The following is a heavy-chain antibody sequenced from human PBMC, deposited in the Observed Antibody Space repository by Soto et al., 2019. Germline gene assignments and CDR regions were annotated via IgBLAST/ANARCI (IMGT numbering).Heavy chain of an antibody. CDR2: IYYSGSA. Sequence: SETLSLPCTVSGGSTTSNAYYWGWIRQPPGKGLEWLGYIYYSGSASYNPSLKSRVTMSVDTSKNQFSLKLSSVTAADTAVYYCARRPKRGSYSWCFDYWGQG. CDR1: GGSTTSNAYY. J-gene: IGHJ4*02. CDR3: ARRPKRGSYSWCFDY. V-gene: IGHV4-39*01. D-gene: IGHD1-26*01.